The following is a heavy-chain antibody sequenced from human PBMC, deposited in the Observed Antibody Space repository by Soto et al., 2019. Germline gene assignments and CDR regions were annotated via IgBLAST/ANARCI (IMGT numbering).Heavy chain of an antibody. CDR2: ISGDGSTM. J-gene: IGHJ4*02. Sequence: EVQLVESGGGLVQPAGSLRLSCAASGFSFSSYEMNWVRQAPGKGLEWVSYISGDGSTMYYADSVKGRFTISRDNAKTSLYLQMNSLIVEDTAVYYCARLIECRSSRGFVYWGQGTLVTVSS. V-gene: IGHV3-48*03. CDR1: GFSFSSYE. D-gene: IGHD2-15*01. CDR3: ARLIECRSSRGFVY.